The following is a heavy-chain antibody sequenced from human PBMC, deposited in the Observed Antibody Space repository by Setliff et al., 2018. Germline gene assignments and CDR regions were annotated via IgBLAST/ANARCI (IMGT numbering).Heavy chain of an antibody. D-gene: IGHD1-7*01. CDR1: GFSFSGPY. V-gene: IGHV3-11*01. Sequence: GGSLRLSCAASGFSFSGPYMNWVRQAPGKGLEWISYITTSGSTIYSADSVKGRFTIFRDGSKNTLFLHMTSLRAEDTAVYYCAKPQVELRWGFESWGQGTPVTVSS. CDR3: AKPQVELRWGFES. J-gene: IGHJ4*02. CDR2: ITTSGSTI.